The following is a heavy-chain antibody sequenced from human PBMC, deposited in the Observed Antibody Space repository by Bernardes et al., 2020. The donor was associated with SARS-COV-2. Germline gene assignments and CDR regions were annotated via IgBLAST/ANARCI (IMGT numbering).Heavy chain of an antibody. CDR2: IYHSGST. J-gene: IGHJ5*02. V-gene: IGHV4-38-2*02. CDR3: ARDWGRYYYDSSGSYNWFDP. Sequence: SETLSLTCAVSGYSISSGYYWGWIRQPPGKGLEWIGSIYHSGSTYYNPSLKSRVTISVDTSKNQFSLKLSSVTAADTAVYYCARDWGRYYYDSSGSYNWFDPWGQGTLVTVSS. D-gene: IGHD3-22*01. CDR1: GYSISSGYY.